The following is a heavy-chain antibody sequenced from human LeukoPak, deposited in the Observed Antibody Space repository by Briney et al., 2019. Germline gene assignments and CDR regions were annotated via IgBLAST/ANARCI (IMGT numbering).Heavy chain of an antibody. CDR1: GFTVSSNY. D-gene: IGHD3-22*01. CDR3: AKDIGYYDSSGPFDY. Sequence: GGSLRLSCAASGFTVSSNYMSWVRQAPGKGLEWVSVIYSGGSTYYADSVKGRFTISRDNSKNSLYLQMNSLRAEDTALYYCAKDIGYYDSSGPFDYWGQGTLVTVSS. V-gene: IGHV3-53*05. CDR2: IYSGGST. J-gene: IGHJ4*02.